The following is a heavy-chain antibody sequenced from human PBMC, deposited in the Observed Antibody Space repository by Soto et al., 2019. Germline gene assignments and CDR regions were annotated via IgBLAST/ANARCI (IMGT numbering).Heavy chain of an antibody. Sequence: QVQLVESGGGVVQPGRSLRLSCAASGFTFSSYGMHWVRQAPGKGLEWVAVIWYDGSNKYYADSVKGRFTISRDNSKNTLYLQMNSLRAEDTAVYYCARDDGDLRFAYWGQGTLVTVSS. CDR3: ARDDGDLRFAY. V-gene: IGHV3-33*01. J-gene: IGHJ4*02. CDR1: GFTFSSYG. D-gene: IGHD3-10*01. CDR2: IWYDGSNK.